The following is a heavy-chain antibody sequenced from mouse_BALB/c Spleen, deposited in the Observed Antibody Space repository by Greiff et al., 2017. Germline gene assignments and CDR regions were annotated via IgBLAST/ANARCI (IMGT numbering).Heavy chain of an antibody. D-gene: IGHD1-1*01. CDR1: GYTFTSYT. CDR3: ARGSSYGGFAY. Sequence: VQLQQSAAELARPGASVKMSCKASGYTFTSYTMHWVKQRPGQGLEWIGYINPSSGYTEYNQKFKDKTTLTADKSSSTAYMQLSSLTSEDSAVYYCARGSSYGGFAYWGQGTLVTVSA. V-gene: IGHV1-4*02. CDR2: INPSSGYT. J-gene: IGHJ3*01.